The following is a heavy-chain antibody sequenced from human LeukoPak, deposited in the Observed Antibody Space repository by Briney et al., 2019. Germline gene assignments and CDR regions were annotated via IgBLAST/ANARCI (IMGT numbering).Heavy chain of an antibody. J-gene: IGHJ3*01. V-gene: IGHV3-74*01. CDR1: GLTFQNTW. CDR3: AADGEYAFLV. CDR2: IINDGITT. D-gene: IGHD2/OR15-2a*01. Sequence: GGSLRLSCAASGLTFQNTWMHWIRQAPGEGLVWVSRIINDGITTTYADSVKGRFTISSDNAKKTLYLQMNSLRADDTAVYYCAADGEYAFLVWGQGTMVTVSS.